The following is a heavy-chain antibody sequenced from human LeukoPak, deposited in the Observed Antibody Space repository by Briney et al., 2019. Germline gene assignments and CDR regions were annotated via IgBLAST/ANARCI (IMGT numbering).Heavy chain of an antibody. Sequence: GGSLRLSCAASGFTFSTYWMNSVRQAPGKGKEWVANIKHGATEKYYVDSVMGQFTISRDNAKNPRYLQMYSLRAQDRAVFCSAREKMLPGAQGPLVTAS. CDR1: GFTFSTYW. J-gene: IGHJ4*02. D-gene: IGHD3-10*02. CDR2: IKHGATEK. V-gene: IGHV3-7*01. CDR3: AREKMLP.